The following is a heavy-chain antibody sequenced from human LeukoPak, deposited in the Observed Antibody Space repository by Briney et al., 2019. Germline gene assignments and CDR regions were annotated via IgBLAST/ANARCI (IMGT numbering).Heavy chain of an antibody. Sequence: SETLSLTCTVSGGSISSYYWSWIRQPPGKGLEWIGYIYYSGSTNYNPSLKSRVTISVDTSKNQFSLKLSSVTAADTAVYYCARYYDSGGGSSYYYYMDVWGKGTTVTVSS. CDR2: IYYSGST. D-gene: IGHD3-22*01. J-gene: IGHJ6*03. CDR3: ARYYDSGGGSSYYYYMDV. V-gene: IGHV4-59*01. CDR1: GGSISSYY.